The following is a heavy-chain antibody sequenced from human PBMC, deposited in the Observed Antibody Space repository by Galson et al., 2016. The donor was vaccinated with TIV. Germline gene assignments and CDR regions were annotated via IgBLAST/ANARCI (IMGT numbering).Heavy chain of an antibody. CDR2: IDWDDDK. CDR3: SRAPISIFGLAKSYYFDY. Sequence: TLSLTCAVSGYSISSGNYWGWIRQPPGKALEWLARIDWDDDKFYNSSLKTRLTISKDISRNQVVLTVTNMDHVDTATYYCSRAPISIFGLAKSYYFDYWGQGTLVTVSS. D-gene: IGHD3-3*01. J-gene: IGHJ4*02. V-gene: IGHV2-70*16. CDR1: GYSISSGNY.